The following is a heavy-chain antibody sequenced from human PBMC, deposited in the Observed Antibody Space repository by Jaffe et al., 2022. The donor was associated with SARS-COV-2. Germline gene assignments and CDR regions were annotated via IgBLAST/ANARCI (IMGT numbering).Heavy chain of an antibody. CDR1: GFTFSSYW. V-gene: IGHV3-7*01. J-gene: IGHJ6*02. D-gene: IGHD6-6*01. CDR3: AREYSSSSPWDNAYYYGMDV. Sequence: EVQLVESGGGLVQPGGSLRLSCAASGFTFSSYWMSWVRQAPGKGLEWVANIKQDGSEKYYVDSVKGRFTISRDNAKNSLYLQMNSLRAEDTAVYYCAREYSSSSPWDNAYYYGMDVWGQGTTVTVSS. CDR2: IKQDGSEK.